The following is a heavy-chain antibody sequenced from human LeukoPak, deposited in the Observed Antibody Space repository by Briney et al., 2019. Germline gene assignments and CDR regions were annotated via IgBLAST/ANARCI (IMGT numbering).Heavy chain of an antibody. CDR3: ARGSSGYYHFDD. CDR2: VNPSGGST. V-gene: IGHV1-46*01. CDR1: GYTFTGYY. D-gene: IGHD3-22*01. Sequence: ASVKVSCKASGYTFTGYYMHWVRQAPGQGLEWMGIVNPSGGSTSYAQKFQGRVTMTRDTSTSTVYMELSSLRSEDTAVYYCARGSSGYYHFDDWGQGTLVTVSS. J-gene: IGHJ4*02.